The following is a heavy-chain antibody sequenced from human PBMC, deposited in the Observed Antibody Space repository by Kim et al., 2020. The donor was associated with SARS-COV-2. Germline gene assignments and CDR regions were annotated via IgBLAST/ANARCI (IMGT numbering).Heavy chain of an antibody. CDR2: T. CDR3: ARRGLSYWFDP. V-gene: IGHV4-59*08. Sequence: TNYNPSLKSRVTISVDTSKNQFALKLSSVTAADTAVYYCARRGLSYWFDPWGQGTLVTVSS. J-gene: IGHJ5*02.